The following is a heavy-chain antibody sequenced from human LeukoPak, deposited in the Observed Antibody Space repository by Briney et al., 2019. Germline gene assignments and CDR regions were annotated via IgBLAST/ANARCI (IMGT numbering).Heavy chain of an antibody. V-gene: IGHV3-7*01. J-gene: IGHJ4*02. CDR1: GFTFSSYW. D-gene: IGHD6-19*01. CDR3: ARAFRGWYPFDY. Sequence: PGGSLRLSCAASGFTFSSYWMSWVRQAPGKGLEWVANIKQDGSEKYVDSVKGRFTISRDNAKNSLYLQMNSLRAEDTAVYYCARAFRGWYPFDYWGQGTLVTVSS. CDR2: IKQDGSEK.